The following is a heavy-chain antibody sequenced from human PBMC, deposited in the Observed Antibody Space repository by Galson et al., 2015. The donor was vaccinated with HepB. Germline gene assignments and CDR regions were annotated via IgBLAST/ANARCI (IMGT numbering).Heavy chain of an antibody. D-gene: IGHD3-22*01. Sequence: SLRLSCAASGFTFSSYGMHWVRQAPGKGLVWVAVISYDGNNTYYADSVKGRFTISRDNSKNTQYLQMNSLRAEDTAMYYCAKAPYTDTSAPPLDHWGQGTLVTVSS. CDR2: ISYDGNNT. CDR1: GFTFSSYG. V-gene: IGHV3-30*18. J-gene: IGHJ4*02. CDR3: AKAPYTDTSAPPLDH.